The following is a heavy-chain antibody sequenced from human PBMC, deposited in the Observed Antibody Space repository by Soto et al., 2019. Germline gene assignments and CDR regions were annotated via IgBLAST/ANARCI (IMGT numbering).Heavy chain of an antibody. CDR2: INAGNGNT. CDR1: GYTFTSYA. Sequence: ASVKVSCKASGYTFTSYAMHWVRQAPGQRLEWMGWINAGNGNTKYSQKFRGRVTITEDTSAGTAYMELSSLRSEDTAVYYCATGNFGDFWSGYYPSDYWGQGTLVTVSS. J-gene: IGHJ4*02. V-gene: IGHV1-3*01. D-gene: IGHD3-3*01. CDR3: ATGNFGDFWSGYYPSDY.